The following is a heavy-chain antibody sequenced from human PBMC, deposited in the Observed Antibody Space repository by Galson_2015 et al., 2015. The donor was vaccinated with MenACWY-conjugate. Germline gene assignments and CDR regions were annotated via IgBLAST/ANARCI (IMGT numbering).Heavy chain of an antibody. D-gene: IGHD3-3*01. Sequence: ETLSLTCTVSGYSISSGYYWGWIRQPPGKGLEWIGSIYHSGSTYYNPSLKSRVTISVDTSKNQFSLKLSSVTAADTAVYYCARGPFEGFLEWLLGSYFDYWGQGTLVTVSS. V-gene: IGHV4-38-2*02. J-gene: IGHJ4*02. CDR3: ARGPFEGFLEWLLGSYFDY. CDR1: GYSISSGYY. CDR2: IYHSGST.